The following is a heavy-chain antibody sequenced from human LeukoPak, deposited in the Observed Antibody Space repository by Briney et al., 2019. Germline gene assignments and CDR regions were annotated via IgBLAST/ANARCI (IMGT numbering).Heavy chain of an antibody. CDR1: GGTFSSYA. Sequence: SVKVSCKASGGTFSSYAISWVRQAPGQGLEWMGRIIPILGIANYAQKFQGRVTITADKSTSTAYMELSSLRSEDTAVYYCARYRVGTAMVPFHWGQGTLVTVSS. CDR2: IIPILGIA. CDR3: ARYRVGTAMVPFH. J-gene: IGHJ4*02. V-gene: IGHV1-69*04. D-gene: IGHD5-18*01.